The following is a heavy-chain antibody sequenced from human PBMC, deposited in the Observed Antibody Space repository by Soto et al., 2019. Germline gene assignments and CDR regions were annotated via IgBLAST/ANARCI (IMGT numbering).Heavy chain of an antibody. D-gene: IGHD3-9*01. CDR3: ARGDVLTGYYR. CDR2: INHSGST. V-gene: IGHV4-34*01. J-gene: IGHJ4*02. CDR1: GGSFSGYY. Sequence: TSETLSLTCAVYGGSFSGYYWSWIRQPPGKGLEWIGEINHSGSTNYSPSLKSRVTISVDTSKNQFSLKLSSVTAADTAVYYCARGDVLTGYYRWSQGTLVTVSS.